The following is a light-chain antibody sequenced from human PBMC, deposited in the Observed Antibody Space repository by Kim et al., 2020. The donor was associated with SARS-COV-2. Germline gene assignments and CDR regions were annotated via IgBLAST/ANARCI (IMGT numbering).Light chain of an antibody. Sequence: GQSITISCSGTSGYIGNSDAGSWYQQHSGESPRLIISDVRDRPSGASTRLSGSKSANMAFLTLSGLQSDDEADYYCCATSNTLDYVFGSGTKVTVL. V-gene: IGLV2-14*03. CDR3: CATSNTLDYV. CDR2: DVR. CDR1: SGYIGNSDA. J-gene: IGLJ1*01.